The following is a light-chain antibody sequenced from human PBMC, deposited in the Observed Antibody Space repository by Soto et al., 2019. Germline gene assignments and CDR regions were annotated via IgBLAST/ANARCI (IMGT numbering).Light chain of an antibody. Sequence: DIQMTQSPSTLSASVGDRVTITCRASQSISSWLAWYQQNPGKAPKFLIYDASSMESGVPSRFSGSGSGTEFTLTISSLQPDDFETYYCQQYNSYPLTFGGGTKVDIK. J-gene: IGKJ4*01. CDR1: QSISSW. V-gene: IGKV1-5*01. CDR3: QQYNSYPLT. CDR2: DAS.